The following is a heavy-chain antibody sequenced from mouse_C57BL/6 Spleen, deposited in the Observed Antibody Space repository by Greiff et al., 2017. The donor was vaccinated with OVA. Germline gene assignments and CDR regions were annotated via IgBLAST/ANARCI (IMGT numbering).Heavy chain of an antibody. J-gene: IGHJ4*01. CDR3: ARGPSMDY. CDR2: INPNNGGT. Sequence: EVQLQQSGPELVKPGASVKISCKASGYTFTDYYMNWVKQSHGKSLEWIGDINPNNGGTSYNQKFKGKATLTVDKSSSTAYMELSSLTSEDSAVYYCARGPSMDYWGQGTSVTVSS. CDR1: GYTFTDYY. V-gene: IGHV1-26*01.